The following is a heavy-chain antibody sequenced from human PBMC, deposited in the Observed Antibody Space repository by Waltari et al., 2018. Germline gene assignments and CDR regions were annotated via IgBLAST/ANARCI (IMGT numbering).Heavy chain of an antibody. D-gene: IGHD1-26*01. Sequence: VQLVESGGGVVQPGGSLRLSCAVSGFTFSDYYMDWVRQAPGKGLEWVARSRNKANSYTTEYAASVKGRFTISRDDSKNSLNLQMNSLETDDTAVYFCARAFQYGGTSHFDDWGQGTLVTVSS. V-gene: IGHV3-72*01. CDR1: GFTFSDYY. J-gene: IGHJ4*02. CDR3: ARAFQYGGTSHFDD. CDR2: SRNKANSYTT.